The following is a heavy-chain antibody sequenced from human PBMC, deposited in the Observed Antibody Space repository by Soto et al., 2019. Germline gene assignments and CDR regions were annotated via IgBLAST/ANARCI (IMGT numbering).Heavy chain of an antibody. CDR2: IYSGGST. J-gene: IGHJ4*02. Sequence: GGSLRLSCAASGFSVASHYMSWVRQAPGKGLEWVSVIYSGGSTYYADSVEGRFTVSRDNSKNTLYLQMNSLRVEDTAVYYCAREAVPLAFYFDYWGRGTPVTVSS. CDR1: GFSVASHY. CDR3: AREAVPLAFYFDY. V-gene: IGHV3-53*01. D-gene: IGHD6-19*01.